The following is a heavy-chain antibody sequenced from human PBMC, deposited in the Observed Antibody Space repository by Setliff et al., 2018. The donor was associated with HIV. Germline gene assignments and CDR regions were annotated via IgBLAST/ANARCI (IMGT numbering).Heavy chain of an antibody. J-gene: IGHJ4*02. D-gene: IGHD6-19*01. V-gene: IGHV1-18*01. Sequence: ASVKVSCKASGYTFTSYGISWVRQAPGQGLEWMGWISGYNGNTNYAQKLQGRVTMTTDTSTSTAYMELRSLRSDDTAVYYCARPIAVAGIYYFDYWGQGPLVTVSS. CDR1: GYTFTSYG. CDR2: ISGYNGNT. CDR3: ARPIAVAGIYYFDY.